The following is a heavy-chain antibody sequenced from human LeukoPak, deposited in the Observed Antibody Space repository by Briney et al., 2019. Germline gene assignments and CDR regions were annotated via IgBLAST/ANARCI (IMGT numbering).Heavy chain of an antibody. Sequence: SVKVSCKASGGTFSSYAISWVRQAPGQGLEWMGGIIPIFGTANYAQKFQGRVTITTDESTSTAYMELSSLRSEDTAVYYCASISGVVPAAMFNDWGQGTLVTVSS. CDR3: ASISGVVPAAMFND. D-gene: IGHD2-2*01. CDR1: GGTFSSYA. V-gene: IGHV1-69*05. CDR2: IIPIFGTA. J-gene: IGHJ4*02.